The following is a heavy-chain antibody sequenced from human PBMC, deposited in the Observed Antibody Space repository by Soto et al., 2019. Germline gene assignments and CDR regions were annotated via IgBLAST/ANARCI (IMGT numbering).Heavy chain of an antibody. J-gene: IGHJ4*02. V-gene: IGHV4-59*01. D-gene: IGHD3-22*01. CDR3: ARDNPYYYDSSGYYPDYFDY. CDR2: IYYSGST. Sequence: PFETLSLTCTVSGGSISSYYWSWIRQPPGKGLEWIGYIYYSGSTNYNPSLKSRVTISVDTSKNQFSLKLSSVTAADTAVYYCARDNPYYYDSSGYYPDYFDYWGQGTLVTVSS. CDR1: GGSISSYY.